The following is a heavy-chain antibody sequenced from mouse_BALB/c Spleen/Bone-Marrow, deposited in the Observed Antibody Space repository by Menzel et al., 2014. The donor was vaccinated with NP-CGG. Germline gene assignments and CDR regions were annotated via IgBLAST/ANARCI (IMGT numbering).Heavy chain of an antibody. J-gene: IGHJ2*01. V-gene: IGHV1-19*01. Sequence: EVQGVESGPELAKPGASVKMSCKASGYTFTDYYMDWVKRSHGESFEWIGRVNPYNGGTSYNQKFKGKATLTVDKSSSTAYMELNSLTSEDSAVYYCARPPYYGNYVDYWGQGTTLTVSS. CDR1: GYTFTDYY. CDR3: ARPPYYGNYVDY. D-gene: IGHD2-10*01. CDR2: VNPYNGGT.